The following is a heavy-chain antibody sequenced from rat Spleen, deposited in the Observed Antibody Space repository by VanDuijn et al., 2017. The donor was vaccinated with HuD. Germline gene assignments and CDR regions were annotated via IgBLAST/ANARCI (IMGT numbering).Heavy chain of an antibody. J-gene: IGHJ2*01. V-gene: IGHV3-3*01. D-gene: IGHD1-10*01. CDR2: INSEGTT. Sequence: EVQLQESGPGLVKPSQSLSLTCSVTGYSITSSYRWNWIRKFPGNKLEWMGYINSEGTTNYNPSLKSRISITRDTSKNQFFLQVNSVTTEDIATYYCARDNNYKAYWGQGVMVTVSS. CDR3: ARDNNYKAY. CDR1: GYSITSSYR.